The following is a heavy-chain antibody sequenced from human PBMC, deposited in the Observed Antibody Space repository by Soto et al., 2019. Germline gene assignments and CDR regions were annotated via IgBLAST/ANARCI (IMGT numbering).Heavy chain of an antibody. J-gene: IGHJ3*02. D-gene: IGHD3-10*01. CDR2: IDNGGTNT. V-gene: IGHV3-74*01. Sequence: GGSLRLSCAGSGYNFGGFSMHWVRQAPGKGLVWVSRIDNGGTNTVYADAVKGRFTISRDNAKNTLYLQMNSLRAEDTAVYYCAKDRGRPDAFNIWGQGTMVTVSS. CDR1: GYNFGGFS. CDR3: AKDRGRPDAFNI.